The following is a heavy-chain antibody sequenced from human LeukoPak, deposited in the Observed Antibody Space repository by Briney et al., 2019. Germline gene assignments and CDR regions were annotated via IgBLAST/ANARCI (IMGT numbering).Heavy chain of an antibody. CDR2: INYSGTI. J-gene: IGHJ4*02. V-gene: IGHV4-39*01. CDR3: ARHPGYSSGWWYFDF. CDR1: GGSISSNNHY. D-gene: IGHD5-18*01. Sequence: SETLSLTCTVSGGSISSNNHYWGWIRQATGKGLEWLGSINYSGTIFYSPSLNSRVTISVDTSGNQFSLKLTSATAADTAVYYCARHPGYSSGWWYFDFWGQGSLVTVSS.